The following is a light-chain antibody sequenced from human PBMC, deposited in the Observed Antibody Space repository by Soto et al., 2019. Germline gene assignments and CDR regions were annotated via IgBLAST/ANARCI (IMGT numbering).Light chain of an antibody. CDR2: EVS. Sequence: QSALTQPASVSGSPGQSITISCPGTSSDVGGYNYVSWYQQHPGKAPKLMIYEVSNRPSGVSNRFSGSKSGNTASLTISGLQAEDEADYYCSSYTSSSTRVFGGGTKLT. CDR1: SSDVGGYNY. J-gene: IGLJ3*02. CDR3: SSYTSSSTRV. V-gene: IGLV2-14*01.